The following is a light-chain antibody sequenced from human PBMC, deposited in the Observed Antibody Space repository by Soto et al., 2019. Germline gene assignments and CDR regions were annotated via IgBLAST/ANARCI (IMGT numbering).Light chain of an antibody. CDR3: CSYAGSDTYVL. CDR2: EGN. J-gene: IGLJ2*01. Sequence: QSVLTQPASVSGSPGQSITISCTGTSTNIGSSSLVSWYQQHPGKAPKLMIYEGNKRPSGVSNRFSGSKSGNTASLTISGLQAEDEADYYCCSYAGSDTYVLFGEGTKVTVL. CDR1: STNIGSSSL. V-gene: IGLV2-23*01.